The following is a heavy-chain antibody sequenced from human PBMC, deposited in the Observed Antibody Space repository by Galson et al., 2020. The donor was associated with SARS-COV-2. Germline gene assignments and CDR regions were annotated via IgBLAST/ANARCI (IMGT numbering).Heavy chain of an antibody. D-gene: IGHD2-15*01. Sequence: GGSLRLSCAASGVTLSSYWMHWIRQVPGKGLVWVALINSDGTTTGYAESVKGRFTISRDNAKNTLYLQMNSLRAEDTAIYYCVSGMYCSGDSCYGWGQGTLVTVSS. CDR2: INSDGTTT. CDR3: VSGMYCSGDSCYG. CDR1: GVTLSSYW. V-gene: IGHV3-74*01. J-gene: IGHJ4*02.